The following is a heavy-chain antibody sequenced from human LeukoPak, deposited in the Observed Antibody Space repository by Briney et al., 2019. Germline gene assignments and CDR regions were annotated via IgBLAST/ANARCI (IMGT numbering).Heavy chain of an antibody. CDR3: AKVDFYDTSGYYGPTFLDY. J-gene: IGHJ4*02. V-gene: IGHV3-23*01. CDR2: ISGSGGST. D-gene: IGHD3-22*01. CDR1: GFTFSIYA. Sequence: PGGSLSLSCAASGFTFSIYAMSWVRQAPGEGLEWVSAISGSGGSTYYTDSVKGRFTISRDNSKNTLYLQMNSLRAEDTAVYYCAKVDFYDTSGYYGPTFLDYWGQGTLVTVSS.